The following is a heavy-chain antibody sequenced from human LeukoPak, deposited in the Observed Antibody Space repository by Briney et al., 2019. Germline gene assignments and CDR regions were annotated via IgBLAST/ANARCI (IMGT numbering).Heavy chain of an antibody. CDR1: GGSFSGYY. CDR2: INHSGST. Sequence: SETLSLTCAVYGGSFSGYYWSWIRQPPGKGLEWIGEINHSGSTNYNPSLKSRVTISVDTSKNQFSLKLSSVTAADTAVYYCVSSGSGETGWFDPWGQGTLVTVSS. V-gene: IGHV4-34*01. D-gene: IGHD1-26*01. CDR3: VSSGSGETGWFDP. J-gene: IGHJ5*02.